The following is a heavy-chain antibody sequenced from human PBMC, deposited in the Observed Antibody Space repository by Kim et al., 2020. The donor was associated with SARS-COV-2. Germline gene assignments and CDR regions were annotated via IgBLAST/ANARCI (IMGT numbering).Heavy chain of an antibody. Sequence: GGSLRLSCAASGFSFSTSGMSWVRQAPGKGLEWVSGFSVVAGTSYPDSVKGRFIVFRENPKNTLYLQMNSLRVDDTAVYYCVKWTVGSQFDYWGQGTLVTVSS. V-gene: IGHV3-23*01. CDR3: VKWTVGSQFDY. D-gene: IGHD3-10*01. CDR1: GFSFSTSG. J-gene: IGHJ4*02. CDR2: FSVVAGT.